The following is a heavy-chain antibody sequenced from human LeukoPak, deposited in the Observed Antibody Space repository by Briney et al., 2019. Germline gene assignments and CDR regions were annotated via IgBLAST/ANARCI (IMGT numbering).Heavy chain of an antibody. CDR3: ASAWPPPDSGYYDY. J-gene: IGHJ4*02. CDR2: ISGSGGST. D-gene: IGHD3-22*01. V-gene: IGHV3-23*01. Sequence: PGGSLRLSCAASGFTFSSYAMSWVRRAPGKGLEWVSAISGSGGSTYYADSVKGRFTISRDNSKNTLYLQMNSLRAEDTAVYYCASAWPPPDSGYYDYWGQGTLVTVSS. CDR1: GFTFSSYA.